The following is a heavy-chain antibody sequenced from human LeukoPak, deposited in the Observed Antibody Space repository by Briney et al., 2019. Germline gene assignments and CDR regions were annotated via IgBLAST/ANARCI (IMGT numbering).Heavy chain of an antibody. Sequence: GASVKVSCKVSGYTFTSYYMHWVRQAPGRGLEWMGIINPSGGSTSYAQKFQGRVTMTRDTSTSTVYMELSSLRSEDTAVYYCARDTLDFLNWFDPWGQGTLVTVSS. CDR2: INPSGGST. J-gene: IGHJ5*02. CDR3: ARDTLDFLNWFDP. V-gene: IGHV1-46*01. CDR1: GYTFTSYY.